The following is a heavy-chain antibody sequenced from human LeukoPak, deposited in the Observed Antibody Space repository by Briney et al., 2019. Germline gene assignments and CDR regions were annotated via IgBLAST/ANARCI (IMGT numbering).Heavy chain of an antibody. CDR3: AKRGVVIRVILVGFHKEAYYFDS. Sequence: GGSLRLSCAVSGLTLSNYGMSWVRQAPGKGLEWVAGISGSGDTTNYADSVRGRFTISRDNPKNTLYLQMNSLRAEDTAVYFCAKRGVVIRVILVGFHKEAYYFDSWGQGVLVTVSS. V-gene: IGHV3-23*01. CDR2: ISGSGDTT. CDR1: GLTLSNYG. D-gene: IGHD3-22*01. J-gene: IGHJ4*02.